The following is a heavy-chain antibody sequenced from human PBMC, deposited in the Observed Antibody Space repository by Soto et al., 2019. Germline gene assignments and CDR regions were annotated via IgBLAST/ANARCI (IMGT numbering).Heavy chain of an antibody. Sequence: GGSLRLSCAASGFTFSSYWLHWLRQVPGKGLVWVSSINSDGSSTNYADSVKGRFTISRDNAKNTLYLQMNSLRAEDTAVYYCARSQYYGMDVWGQGTTVTVSS. CDR3: ARSQYYGMDV. V-gene: IGHV3-74*01. J-gene: IGHJ6*02. CDR1: GFTFSSYW. CDR2: INSDGSST.